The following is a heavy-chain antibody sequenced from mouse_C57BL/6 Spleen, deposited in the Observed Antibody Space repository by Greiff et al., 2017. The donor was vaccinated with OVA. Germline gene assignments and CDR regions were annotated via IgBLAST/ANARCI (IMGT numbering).Heavy chain of an antibody. V-gene: IGHV5-6*01. CDR3: ARHAEYEGRGSPFDY. J-gene: IGHJ2*01. D-gene: IGHD2-14*01. CDR2: LSSGCSYP. Sequence: EVQRVESGGDLVKPGGSLKLSCAASGFTFSSYGMSWVRQTPDKRLEWVATLSSGCSYPYYPDSVKGRFTISRDNAKNTLYLQMSSLKSEDTAMYYCARHAEYEGRGSPFDYWGQGTTLTVSS. CDR1: GFTFSSYG.